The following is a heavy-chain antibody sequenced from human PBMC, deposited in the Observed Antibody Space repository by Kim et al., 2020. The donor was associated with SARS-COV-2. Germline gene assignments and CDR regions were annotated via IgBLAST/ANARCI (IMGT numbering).Heavy chain of an antibody. CDR3: AKDIAAANYYGMDV. D-gene: IGHD6-13*01. Sequence: ADSVKGRFTISRDNAKTSLYLQMNSLRAEDTALYYCAKDIAAANYYGMDVWGQGTTVTVSS. V-gene: IGHV3-9*01. J-gene: IGHJ6*02.